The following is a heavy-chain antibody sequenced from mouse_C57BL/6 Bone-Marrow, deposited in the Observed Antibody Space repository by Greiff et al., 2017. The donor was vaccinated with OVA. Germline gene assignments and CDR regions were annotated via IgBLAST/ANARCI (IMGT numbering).Heavy chain of an antibody. V-gene: IGHV1-63*01. CDR3: ARPLCYGTPWFAY. J-gene: IGHJ3*01. D-gene: IGHD1-1*01. CDR2: IYPGGGYT. CDR1: GYTFTNYW. Sequence: VQLQQSGAELVRPGTSVKMSCKASGYTFTNYWIGWAKQRPGHGLEWIGDIYPGGGYTNYNEKFKGKATLTADKSSSTAYMQFSSLTSEDSAIYYCARPLCYGTPWFAYWGQGTLVTVSA.